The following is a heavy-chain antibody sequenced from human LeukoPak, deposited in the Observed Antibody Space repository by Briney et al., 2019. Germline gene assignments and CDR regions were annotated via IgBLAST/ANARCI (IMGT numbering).Heavy chain of an antibody. Sequence: GSLRLSCAASGFTFSSYAMHWVRQAPGKGLEWVAVISYDGSNKYYADSVKGRFTISRDNSKNTLYLQMNSLRAEDTAVYYCARAPSQWELLNNWFDPWGQGTLVTVSS. D-gene: IGHD1-26*01. CDR2: ISYDGSNK. CDR3: ARAPSQWELLNNWFDP. J-gene: IGHJ5*02. CDR1: GFTFSSYA. V-gene: IGHV3-30*04.